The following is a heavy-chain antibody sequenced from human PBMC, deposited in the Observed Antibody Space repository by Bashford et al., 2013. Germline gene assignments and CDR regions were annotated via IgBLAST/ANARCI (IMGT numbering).Heavy chain of an antibody. CDR2: INHSGST. Sequence: SETLSLTCAVYGGSFSGYYWSWIRQPPGKGLEWIGEINHSGSTNYNPSLKSRVTISVDTSKNQFSLKLSSVTAADTAVYYCARVWGGIAARPVGFDYWGQGTLVTVSS. V-gene: IGHV4-34*01. CDR3: ARVWGGIAARPVGFDY. J-gene: IGHJ4*02. D-gene: IGHD6-6*01. CDR1: GGSFSGYY.